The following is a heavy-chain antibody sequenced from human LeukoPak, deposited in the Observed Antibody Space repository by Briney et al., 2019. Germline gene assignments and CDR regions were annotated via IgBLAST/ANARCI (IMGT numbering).Heavy chain of an antibody. J-gene: IGHJ4*02. CDR1: GFTFSSYW. Sequence: GGSLRLSCAASGFTFSSYWMHWVRQAPGKGLVWVSRINTDGSSTSYADSVKGRFTISRDNAKNTLYLQMNSLRAEDTAVYYCARAITYYYDSSGYHIDYWGQGTLVTVSS. CDR2: INTDGSST. V-gene: IGHV3-74*01. CDR3: ARAITYYYDSSGYHIDY. D-gene: IGHD3-22*01.